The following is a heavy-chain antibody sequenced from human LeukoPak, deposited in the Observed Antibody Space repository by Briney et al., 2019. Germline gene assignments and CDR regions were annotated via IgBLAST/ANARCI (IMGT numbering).Heavy chain of an antibody. J-gene: IGHJ4*02. D-gene: IGHD3-22*01. V-gene: IGHV1-46*01. CDR2: INPSGGST. CDR3: ARGYYYDSSGYYLWPPCYFDY. CDR1: GYTFTSYY. Sequence: ASVKASCKASGYTFTSYYMHGLRQPPGQGLEWMGIINPSGGSTSYAQKVQGRFTMTRDMSTSTVYMELSSLRSEDTAVYYCARGYYYDSSGYYLWPPCYFDYWGQGTLVTVSS.